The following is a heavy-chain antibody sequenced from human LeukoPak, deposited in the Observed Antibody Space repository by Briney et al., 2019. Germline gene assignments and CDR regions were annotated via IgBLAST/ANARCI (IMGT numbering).Heavy chain of an antibody. J-gene: IGHJ2*01. CDR2: ISSSSSTI. D-gene: IGHD6-13*01. CDR1: GFTFSSYS. V-gene: IGHV3-48*02. CDR3: ARGPSFGSTSRFDL. Sequence: GGSLRLSCAASGFTFSSYSMNWVRQAPGKGLEWVSYISSSSSTIYYADSVKGRFTISRDNAKNSLYLQMNSLRDEDTAVYYCARGPSFGSTSRFDLWGRGTLVTVSS.